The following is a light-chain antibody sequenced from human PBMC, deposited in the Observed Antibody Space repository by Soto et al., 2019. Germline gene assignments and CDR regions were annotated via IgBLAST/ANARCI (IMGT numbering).Light chain of an antibody. CDR1: SSDLGGYNY. J-gene: IGLJ3*02. Sequence: QSALTQPPSASGSPGQSVTISCTGTSSDLGGYNYVSWYQQHPGKAPKLMIYEVSKRPSGVPDRFSGSKSGNTASLTVSGLQTEDEADYYWSSNAGSNDLRVFGGGTKLTVL. CDR3: SSNAGSNDLRV. CDR2: EVS. V-gene: IGLV2-8*01.